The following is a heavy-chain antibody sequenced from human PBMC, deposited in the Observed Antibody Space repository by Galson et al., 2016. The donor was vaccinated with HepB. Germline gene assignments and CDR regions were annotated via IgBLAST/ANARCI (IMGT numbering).Heavy chain of an antibody. V-gene: IGHV3-7*01. Sequence: SLRLSCAASGFTFSTYWMTWVRQAPGKGLEWVANIKQDGGGKYYVDSVKGRFTISRDNAEKSPYLQMNSLRAEDTAVYYCAKMSESLTYYYGMDVWGQGTTVTVSS. J-gene: IGHJ6*02. D-gene: IGHD1-26*01. CDR2: IKQDGGGK. CDR1: GFTFSTYW. CDR3: AKMSESLTYYYGMDV.